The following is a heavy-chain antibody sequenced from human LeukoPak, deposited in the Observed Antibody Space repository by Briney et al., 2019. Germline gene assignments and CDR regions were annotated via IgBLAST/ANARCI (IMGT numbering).Heavy chain of an antibody. CDR1: GGSISSSSYY. V-gene: IGHV4-39*07. CDR2: IYYSGYT. J-gene: IGHJ4*02. Sequence: SETLSLTCSVSGGSISSSSYYWGWIRQPPGKGLEWIGSIYYSGYTYYNPSLKSRVTISVDTSKNQFSLKLSSVTAADTAVYYCARGGITMVRGVLDYWGQGTLVTVSS. D-gene: IGHD3-10*01. CDR3: ARGGITMVRGVLDY.